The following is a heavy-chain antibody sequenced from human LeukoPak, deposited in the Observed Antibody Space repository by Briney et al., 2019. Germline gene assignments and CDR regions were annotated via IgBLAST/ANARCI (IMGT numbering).Heavy chain of an antibody. CDR3: TRATGGLSDY. CDR1: GYIFTNYD. J-gene: IGHJ4*02. V-gene: IGHV1-18*04. Sequence: ASVKVSCKTSGYIFTNYDINWVRQAPGQGLEWMGWISPYNGDTKYAQKFQDSVTMSTDTSTSTTYMELRSLRSDDTAVYYCTRATGGLSDYWGQGTLVTVSS. CDR2: ISPYNGDT. D-gene: IGHD1-1*01.